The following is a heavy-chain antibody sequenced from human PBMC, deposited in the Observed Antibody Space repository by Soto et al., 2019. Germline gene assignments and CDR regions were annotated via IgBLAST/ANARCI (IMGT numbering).Heavy chain of an antibody. V-gene: IGHV1-18*01. CDR2: ISANNGNT. CDR1: GYSFTTYG. Sequence: QVQLVQSGDEVRKPGTSVKVSCKASGYSFTTYGIIWVRQAPGQGLEWMAWISANNGNTKYAQNLQGRVSLTTDTSTSTAYLEPRSLRSDDTAVHYCAKLKPLVFMGGWGQGSKVTVSS. J-gene: IGHJ6*02. D-gene: IGHD3-10*01. CDR3: AKLKPLVFMGG.